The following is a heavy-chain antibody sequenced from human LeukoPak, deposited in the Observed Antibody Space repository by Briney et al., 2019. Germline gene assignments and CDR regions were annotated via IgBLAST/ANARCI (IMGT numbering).Heavy chain of an antibody. CDR1: GFSLSTRGVG. V-gene: IGHV2-5*01. D-gene: IGHD3-9*01. Sequence: ESGPTLVKPTQTLTLTCTFSGFSLSTRGVGVGWIRQPPGKAPEWLALIYWNNDNRYSPSLKSRLTITKDTSKNQVVLTMTNMDPVDTATYYCASSRYDILTGHYNFDYWGRGTLVTVSS. J-gene: IGHJ4*02. CDR3: ASSRYDILTGHYNFDY. CDR2: IYWNNDN.